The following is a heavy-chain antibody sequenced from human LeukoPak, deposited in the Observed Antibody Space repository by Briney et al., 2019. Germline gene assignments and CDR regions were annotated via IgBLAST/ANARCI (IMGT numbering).Heavy chain of an antibody. CDR3: ARDYSSSWDY. J-gene: IGHJ4*02. V-gene: IGHV3-33*01. CDR1: GFTFSRYS. Sequence: GSLRLSCAASGFTFSRYSMHWVRQAPGKGLEWVAIIWYDGSGKYYADPVKGRFTISRDNSNNTLYLQMNSLRVEDTALYYCARDYSSSWDYWGQGTLVTVSS. D-gene: IGHD6-13*01. CDR2: IWYDGSGK.